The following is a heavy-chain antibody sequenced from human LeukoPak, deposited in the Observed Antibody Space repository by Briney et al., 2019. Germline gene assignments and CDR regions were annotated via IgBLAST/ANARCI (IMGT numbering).Heavy chain of an antibody. CDR1: GGSFSGYY. CDR3: EGPEVTAPLDAFGI. D-gene: IGHD2-21*02. CDR2: INHSGST. J-gene: IGHJ3*02. V-gene: IGHV4-34*01. Sequence: PSETLSLTCAVYGGSFSGYYWSWIRQPPGKGLEWIGEINHSGSTNYNPSLKSRVTISVDTSKNQFSLKLSSVTAADTAVYYCEGPEVTAPLDAFGIWGQGTMVTVSS.